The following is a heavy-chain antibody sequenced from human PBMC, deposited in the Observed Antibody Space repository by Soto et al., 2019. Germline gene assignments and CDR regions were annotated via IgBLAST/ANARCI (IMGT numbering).Heavy chain of an antibody. D-gene: IGHD3-10*02. CDR1: GFTFSSYA. Sequence: QVQLVESGGGVVQPGRSLRLSCAASGFTFSSYAMHWVRQAPGKGLEWVAVISYDGSNKYYADSVKGRFTISRDNSKNTLYRQMNSLRAEDTAVYYCARDTECSGCWYFDLGGRGTLVTVSS. CDR2: ISYDGSNK. V-gene: IGHV3-30-3*01. CDR3: ARDTECSGCWYFDL. J-gene: IGHJ2*01.